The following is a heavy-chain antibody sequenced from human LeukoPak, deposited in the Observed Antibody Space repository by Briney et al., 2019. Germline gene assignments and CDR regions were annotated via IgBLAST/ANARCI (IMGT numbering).Heavy chain of an antibody. D-gene: IGHD6-19*01. Sequence: GRSLRLSCAASGFTFDDYAMHWVRQAPGKGLEWVSGISWNSGSIGYADSVKGRFTISRDNARNSLYLQMNSLRAEDTAVYYCARGDSSGDYWGQGTLVTVSS. CDR1: GFTFDDYA. CDR3: ARGDSSGDY. J-gene: IGHJ4*02. CDR2: ISWNSGSI. V-gene: IGHV3-9*01.